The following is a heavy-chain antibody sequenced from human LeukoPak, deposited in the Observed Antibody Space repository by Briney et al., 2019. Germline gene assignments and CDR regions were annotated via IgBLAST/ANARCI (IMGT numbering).Heavy chain of an antibody. CDR1: GFTFSSYG. V-gene: IGHV3-30*18. CDR3: AKVKVAGKMYNWFDP. Sequence: GGSLRLSCVASGFTFSSYGMHWVRQAPGKGLEWVAVISYDGSNKYYADSVKGRFTISRDNSKNTLYLQTNSLRVEDTAVYYCAKVKVAGKMYNWFDPWGQGTLVTVSS. J-gene: IGHJ5*02. D-gene: IGHD6-19*01. CDR2: ISYDGSNK.